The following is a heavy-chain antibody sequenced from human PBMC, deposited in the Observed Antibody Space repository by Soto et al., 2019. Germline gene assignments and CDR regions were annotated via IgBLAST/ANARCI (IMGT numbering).Heavy chain of an antibody. Sequence: GGSLRLSCAASGFTFSSYAMSWVRQAPGKGLEWVSAISGSGGSTYYADSVKGRFTISRDNSKNTLYLQMNSLRAEDTAVYYCAKDQAGPLLYGGPFDYWGQGTLVTVSS. CDR1: GFTFSSYA. D-gene: IGHD2-2*02. CDR3: AKDQAGPLLYGGPFDY. V-gene: IGHV3-23*01. J-gene: IGHJ4*02. CDR2: ISGSGGST.